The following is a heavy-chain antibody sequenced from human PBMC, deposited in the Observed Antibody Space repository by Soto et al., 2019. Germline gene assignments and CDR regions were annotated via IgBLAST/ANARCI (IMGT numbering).Heavy chain of an antibody. J-gene: IGHJ1*01. CDR2: VHFSGSL. CDR1: DDSLSSGSYY. D-gene: IGHD3-3*01. V-gene: IGHV4-61*01. CDR3: CRGGGAHKMGRH. Sequence: QVQLQESGPGLVKPSETLSLICSVSDDSLSSGSYYWSWIRQPPGKGLEWIGFVHFSGSLHYNASLKSRATNSVDTSRKQISLKLTSLTAADPAVYFFCRGGGAHKMGRHWGQGTLVTVSS.